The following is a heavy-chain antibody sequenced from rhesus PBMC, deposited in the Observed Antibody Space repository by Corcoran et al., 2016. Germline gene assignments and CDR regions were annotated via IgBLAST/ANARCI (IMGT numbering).Heavy chain of an antibody. CDR2: FSNFGGTT. Sequence: EVQLVESGGGLAKPGGSLRLPCAASGFSISDYYLDGVRQAPGKGLEWVSRFSNFGGTTWYSESVKGRFTISRDNAKNTLFLQMNSLRGEDTAVYYCSRDFDYWGQGVLVTVTS. CDR3: SRDFDY. J-gene: IGHJ4*01. V-gene: IGHV3-178*01. CDR1: GFSISDYY.